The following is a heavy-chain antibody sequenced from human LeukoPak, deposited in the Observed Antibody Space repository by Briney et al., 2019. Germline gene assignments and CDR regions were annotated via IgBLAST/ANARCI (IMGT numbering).Heavy chain of an antibody. D-gene: IGHD6-25*01. J-gene: IGHJ4*02. CDR2: ISSGSVYI. V-gene: IGHV3-21*01. CDR3: ARGPTTIGAAGKGAPFY. Sequence: PGGSLRLSCAASGFTFSGFSKHWVRQAPGKGLEWVSSISSGSVYIYDADSVRGRFTISRDNTKNSLYLQMNSLRVDDTAVYYCARGPTTIGAAGKGAPFYWGQGTLVTVSS. CDR1: GFTFSGFS.